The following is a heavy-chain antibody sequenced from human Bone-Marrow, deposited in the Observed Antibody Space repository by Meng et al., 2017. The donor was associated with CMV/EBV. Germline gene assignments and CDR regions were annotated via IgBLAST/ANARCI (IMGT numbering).Heavy chain of an antibody. Sequence: GESLKISCAASGFTVTGYHMSWVRQTPGKGLEWVSTFYTGGGTYYADSVKGRFAISRDNSKNTLYLQMNSLRGEDTAVYYCARDGGGVLLDAFDIWGQGKMV. J-gene: IGHJ3*02. CDR1: GFTVTGYH. V-gene: IGHV3-53*01. D-gene: IGHD1-26*01. CDR2: FYTGGGT. CDR3: ARDGGGVLLDAFDI.